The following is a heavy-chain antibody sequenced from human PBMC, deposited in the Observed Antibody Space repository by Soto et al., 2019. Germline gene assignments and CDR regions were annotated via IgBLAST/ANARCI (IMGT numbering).Heavy chain of an antibody. Sequence: QVQLVQSGAEVKKPGSSVKVSCKASGGTFSSYAISWVRQAPGQGLEWMGGIIPIFGTANYAQKFQGRVTITADESTSTAYMERSSLRSEDTAVYYCARGYYDILTGYYPRYYYYGMDVWGQGTTVTVSS. CDR3: ARGYYDILTGYYPRYYYYGMDV. V-gene: IGHV1-69*01. D-gene: IGHD3-9*01. CDR1: GGTFSSYA. J-gene: IGHJ6*02. CDR2: IIPIFGTA.